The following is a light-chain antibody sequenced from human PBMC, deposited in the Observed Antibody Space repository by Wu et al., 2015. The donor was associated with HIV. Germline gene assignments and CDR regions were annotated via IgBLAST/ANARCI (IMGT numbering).Light chain of an antibody. J-gene: IGKJ1*01. Sequence: GETRHPLLAGPVRVLRHLHSWYNRELATPPRLLIYDASIRATGIPDRFSGRESGTDFTLTISRVEPEDFAVYFCHHYGDTPTFGQGTKVEVK. CDR2: DAS. CDR1: RVLRHL. V-gene: IGKV3-20*01. CDR3: HHYGDTPT.